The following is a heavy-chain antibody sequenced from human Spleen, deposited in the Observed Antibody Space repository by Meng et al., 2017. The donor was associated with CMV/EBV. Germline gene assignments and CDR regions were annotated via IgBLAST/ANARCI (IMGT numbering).Heavy chain of an antibody. CDR1: GYIFTNFG. CDR3: ARQRDGSGSYDV. V-gene: IGHV1-18*01. Sequence: SCMTFGYIFTNFGITWVRQAPGQGLEWMGWISAYNGNTKYAQRVQGRVTLTTDTSTRTAYMEMRSLKTDDTAVYFCARQRDGSGSYDVWGQGTLVTVSS. D-gene: IGHD3-10*01. CDR2: ISAYNGNT. J-gene: IGHJ4*02.